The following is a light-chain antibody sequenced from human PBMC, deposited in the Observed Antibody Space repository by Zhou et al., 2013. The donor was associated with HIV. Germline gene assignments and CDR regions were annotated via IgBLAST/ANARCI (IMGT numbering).Light chain of an antibody. J-gene: IGKJ1*01. V-gene: IGKV3-15*01. CDR2: GAS. CDR1: QRLSDN. Sequence: IVLTQSPATLSLSPGERATLSCRASQRLSDNLAWYQQKPGQAPSLLIFGASTRAAGVPDRFSGSGSGTEFTLTISSLQPDDFATYYCQQYNSYSWTFGQGTKVEIK. CDR3: QQYNSYSWT.